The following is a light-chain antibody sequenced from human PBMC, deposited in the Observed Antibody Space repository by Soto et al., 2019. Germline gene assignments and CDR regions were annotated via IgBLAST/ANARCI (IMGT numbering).Light chain of an antibody. CDR2: EVS. J-gene: IGLJ1*01. CDR3: YSSTRSNTYV. CDR1: SSDVGSYNR. V-gene: IGLV2-18*02. Sequence: SVRNQPPSGSGAHGRAGSISCSGTSSDVGSYNRVSWYQQAPGTAPKVMIYEVSNRPSGVPDRFSGSKSGNTASLTISGLQPEDEADYYCYSSTRSNTYVFGTGTKVPVL.